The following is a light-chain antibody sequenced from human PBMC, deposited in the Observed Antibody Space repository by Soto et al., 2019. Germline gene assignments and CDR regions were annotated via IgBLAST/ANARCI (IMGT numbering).Light chain of an antibody. J-gene: IGKJ1*01. CDR3: QQRSNWPVT. CDR1: QSVSSS. CDR2: DAS. Sequence: EIVLTQSPATLSLSPGERATLSCMASQSVSSSLAWYQQKPGQAPRLLIYDASSRATGIPARFSGSGSGTEFTLTVSSLEPEDFAVYYCQQRSNWPVTFGQGTKVDIK. V-gene: IGKV3-11*01.